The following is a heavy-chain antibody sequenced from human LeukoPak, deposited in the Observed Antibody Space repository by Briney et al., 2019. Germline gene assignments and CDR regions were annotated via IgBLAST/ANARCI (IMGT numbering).Heavy chain of an antibody. CDR3: AKPGAVAGTWGFDY. D-gene: IGHD6-19*01. CDR1: GFTFSSYA. J-gene: IGHJ4*02. Sequence: GGSLRLSCAASGFTFSSYAMSWVRQAPGKGLEWVSAISGSGGSTYYADSVKGRFTISRDNSKNTLYLQMNSLRDEDTAVYYCAKPGAVAGTWGFDYWGQGTLVTVSS. V-gene: IGHV3-23*01. CDR2: ISGSGGST.